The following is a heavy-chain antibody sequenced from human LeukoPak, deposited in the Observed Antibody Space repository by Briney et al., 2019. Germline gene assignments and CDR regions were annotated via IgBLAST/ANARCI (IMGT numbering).Heavy chain of an antibody. CDR3: ARVGIGDIQLWLHALGY. V-gene: IGHV3-21*01. Sequence: GGSLRLSCAASGFTFSSYSMNWVRQAPGKGLEWVSSISSSSSYIYYADSVKGRFTISRDNAKNSLYLQMNSLRAEDTAVYYCARVGIGDIQLWLHALGYWGQGTLVTVSS. D-gene: IGHD5-18*01. J-gene: IGHJ4*02. CDR2: ISSSSSYI. CDR1: GFTFSSYS.